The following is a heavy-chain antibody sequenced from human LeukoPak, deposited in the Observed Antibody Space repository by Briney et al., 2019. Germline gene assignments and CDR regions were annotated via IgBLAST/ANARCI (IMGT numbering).Heavy chain of an antibody. CDR3: ARVTTYYDFWSGYRVEFDG. J-gene: IGHJ3*01. V-gene: IGHV1-2*04. CDR1: GYTFTGYY. D-gene: IGHD3-3*01. Sequence: ASVKVSCKASGYTFTGYYMHWVRQAPGQGLEWMGWINANSGDTNYAQKFQGWVTMTRDTSTSTAYMELSRLRSDDTAVYYCARVTTYYDFWSGYRVEFDGWGQGTMVTVSA. CDR2: INANSGDT.